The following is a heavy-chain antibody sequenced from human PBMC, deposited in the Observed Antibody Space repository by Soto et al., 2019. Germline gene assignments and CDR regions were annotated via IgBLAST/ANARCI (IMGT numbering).Heavy chain of an antibody. D-gene: IGHD1-26*01. CDR2: ISSSSSYI. CDR3: AKIGPSVGATGPYYYFDY. V-gene: IGHV3-21*04. CDR1: GFTFSSYS. Sequence: GGSLRLSCAASGFTFSSYSMNWVRQAPGKGLEWVSSISSSSSYIYYADSVKGRFTISRDNSKDTLYLQMNSLRAEDTAVYYCAKIGPSVGATGPYYYFDYWGPGTLVTVSS. J-gene: IGHJ4*02.